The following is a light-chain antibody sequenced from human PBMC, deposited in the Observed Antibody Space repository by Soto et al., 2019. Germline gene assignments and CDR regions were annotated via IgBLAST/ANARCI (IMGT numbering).Light chain of an antibody. J-gene: IGKJ1*01. CDR2: KAS. CDR3: QQYNTYWT. V-gene: IGKV1-5*03. CDR1: QSVSTW. Sequence: DIQMTQSPSTLSASVGDRVIITCRASQSVSTWLAWYQQKPGKAPNLQIYKASSLKSGVPSRFSGSGSGTQFTLTISSLQPDDFATYYCQQYNTYWTFGQGTKVEIK.